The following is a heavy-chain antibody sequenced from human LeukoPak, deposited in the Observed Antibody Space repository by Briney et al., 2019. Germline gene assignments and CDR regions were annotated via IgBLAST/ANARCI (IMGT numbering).Heavy chain of an antibody. CDR2: IRDDRNIK. Sequence: PGGSLRLSCAASGFTFRRYGLHWVRQVPGKGLEWVAFIRDDRNIKYYAESVKGRFTISRDNSKNTLYLQMNSLRVEDTAVYYCAKDRAFDWSCSNWGQGTLVTVSS. CDR3: AKDRAFDWSCSN. J-gene: IGHJ4*02. CDR1: GFTFRRYG. D-gene: IGHD3-9*01. V-gene: IGHV3-30*02.